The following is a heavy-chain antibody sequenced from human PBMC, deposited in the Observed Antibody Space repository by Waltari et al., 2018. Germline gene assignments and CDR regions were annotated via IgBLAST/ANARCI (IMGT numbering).Heavy chain of an antibody. D-gene: IGHD1-26*01. J-gene: IGHJ4*02. CDR3: ARAGGSESYRNFDY. CDR1: GFTFSRYP. CDR2: ISSDGINK. V-gene: IGHV3-30-3*01. Sequence: QVQLVESGGGVVRPGGSLRLSCAASGFTFSRYPIHWVRQAPGKGLEWMTVISSDGINKYYADSVKGRFTISRDNSKNMLYLQMNRLRPEDTSVYYCARAGGSESYRNFDYWGQGTLVTVSS.